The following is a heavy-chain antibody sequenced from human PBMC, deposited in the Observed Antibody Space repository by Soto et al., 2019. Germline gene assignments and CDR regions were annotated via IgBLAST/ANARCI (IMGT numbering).Heavy chain of an antibody. V-gene: IGHV3-53*01. CDR3: ARDKS. CDR2: IYSGDST. Sequence: GGSLRLCCAASGVTVNNNDVGWVRQAPGKGLEWGSLIYSGDSTYYTDSVKGRFTISRDNSRNTLYLQMSSLRAEDTAVYYCARDKSWGPGTLVTVSS. CDR1: GVTVNNND. J-gene: IGHJ5*02.